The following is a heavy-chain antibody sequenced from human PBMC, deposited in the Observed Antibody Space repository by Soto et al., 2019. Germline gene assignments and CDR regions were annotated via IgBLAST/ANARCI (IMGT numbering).Heavy chain of an antibody. CDR3: ARDDDRLDNGLDM. CDR1: GFTFSKYG. V-gene: IGHV3-33*05. D-gene: IGHD2-8*01. Sequence: QVQLVESGGGVVQPGRSLRLSCAASGFTFSKYGMHWVRQAPGKGLEWVAVILPAGGDQRYGGSGKGRFTISRDNSKNTMYLHINSLSVEDTAVYYCARDDDRLDNGLDMWGQGTMVTVPS. J-gene: IGHJ3*02. CDR2: ILPAGGDQ.